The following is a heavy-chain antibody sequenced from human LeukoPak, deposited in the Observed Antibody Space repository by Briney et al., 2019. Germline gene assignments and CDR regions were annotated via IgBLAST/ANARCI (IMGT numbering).Heavy chain of an antibody. CDR2: IIPIFGTA. V-gene: IGHV1-69*01. Sequence: ASVKVSCKASGGTFSSYAISWVRQAPGQGLKWMGGIIPIFGTANYAQKFQGRVTITADESTSTAYMELSSLRSEDTAVYYCARSPSLEYCSSTSCYLGYWGQGTLVTVSS. CDR1: GGTFSSYA. J-gene: IGHJ4*02. D-gene: IGHD2-2*01. CDR3: ARSPSLEYCSSTSCYLGY.